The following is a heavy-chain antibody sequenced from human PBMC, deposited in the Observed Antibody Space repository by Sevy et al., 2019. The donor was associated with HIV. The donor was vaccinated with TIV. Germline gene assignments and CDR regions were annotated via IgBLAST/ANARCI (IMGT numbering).Heavy chain of an antibody. Sequence: SETLSLTCTVSGGSISSGGYYWSWIRQHPGKGLEWIGYIYYSGSTYYNPSLKSRVTISVDTSKNQFSLKLSSVTAADTPVYYCAREVGYCSGGSCYPLDNWFDPWGQGTLVTVSS. CDR3: AREVGYCSGGSCYPLDNWFDP. J-gene: IGHJ5*02. CDR2: IYYSGST. D-gene: IGHD2-15*01. V-gene: IGHV4-31*03. CDR1: GGSISSGGYY.